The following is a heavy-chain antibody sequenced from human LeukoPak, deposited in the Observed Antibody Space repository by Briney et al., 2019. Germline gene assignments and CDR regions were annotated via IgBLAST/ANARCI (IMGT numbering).Heavy chain of an antibody. CDR3: ARDAYDISGPRVDWFDP. D-gene: IGHD3-22*01. J-gene: IGHJ5*02. Sequence: ASVKVSCKASGYTFTAYPMNWVRQAPGQGLEWMGWINTNTGNPTYAQGFTGRFVFSLDTSVSTAYLQISSLKAEDTAVYYCARDAYDISGPRVDWFDPWGQGTLVTVSS. CDR1: GYTFTAYP. V-gene: IGHV7-4-1*02. CDR2: INTNTGNP.